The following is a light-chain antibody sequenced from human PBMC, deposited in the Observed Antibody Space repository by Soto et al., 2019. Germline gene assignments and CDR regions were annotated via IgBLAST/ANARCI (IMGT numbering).Light chain of an antibody. CDR3: SSFTSTSTYV. J-gene: IGLJ1*01. V-gene: IGLV2-14*01. CDR1: SSDVGGYNY. CDR2: EVN. Sequence: QSALTQPASVSGSPGQSITICCTGTSSDVGGYNYVSWYQQHPGKAPKLMIYEVNNRPSGVSNRFSGSKSGNTASLTISGLQAEDEADYYCSSFTSTSTYVFGTGTKLTVL.